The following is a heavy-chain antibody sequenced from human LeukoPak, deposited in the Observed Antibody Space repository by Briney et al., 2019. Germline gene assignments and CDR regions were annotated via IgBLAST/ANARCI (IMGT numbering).Heavy chain of an antibody. CDR2: IYYSGST. V-gene: IGHV4-59*01. CDR3: ARGSDLVRDF. D-gene: IGHD3-10*01. J-gene: IGHJ4*02. CDR1: GGSINNYY. Sequence: PSETLSLTCTVSGGSINNYYWSWIRQPPGKGLEWIGYIYYSGSTKYNPSLKSRVTISVDTSKNQFSLKLNSVTAADTAVYYCARGSDLVRDFWGQGTLVTVSS.